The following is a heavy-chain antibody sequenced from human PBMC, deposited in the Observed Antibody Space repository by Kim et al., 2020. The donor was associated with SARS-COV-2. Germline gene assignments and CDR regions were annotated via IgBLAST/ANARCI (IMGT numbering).Heavy chain of an antibody. D-gene: IGHD7-27*01. V-gene: IGHV4-31*03. CDR2: IYYSGST. CDR1: GGSISSGGYY. J-gene: IGHJ6*02. CDR3: ARDKLTGGPPPTTHYGMDV. Sequence: SETLSLTCTVSGGSISSGGYYWSWIRQHPGKGLEWIGYIYYSGSTYYNPSLKSRVTISVDTSKNQFSLKLSSVTAADTAVYYCARDKLTGGPPPTTHYGMDVWGQGTTVTVSS.